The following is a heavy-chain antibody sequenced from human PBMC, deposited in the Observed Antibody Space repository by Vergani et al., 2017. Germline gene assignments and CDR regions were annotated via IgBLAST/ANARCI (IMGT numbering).Heavy chain of an antibody. D-gene: IGHD2-21*02. CDR2: IYHSGST. V-gene: IGHV4-4*02. CDR1: GGSISSSNW. Sequence: QVQLQESGPGLVKPSGTLSLTCAVSGGSISSSNWWSWVRQPPXKGLEWIGEIYHSGSTNYNPSLKSRVTISVDKSKNQFSLKLSSVTAADTAVYYCARAVAYCGGDCYNLDYYYYYMDVWGKGTTVTVSS. CDR3: ARAVAYCGGDCYNLDYYYYYMDV. J-gene: IGHJ6*03.